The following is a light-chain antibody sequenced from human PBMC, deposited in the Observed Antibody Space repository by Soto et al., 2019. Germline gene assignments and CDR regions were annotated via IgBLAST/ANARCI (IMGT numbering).Light chain of an antibody. V-gene: IGKV1-5*03. CDR3: QHYNSYSEA. CDR1: QTISSW. CDR2: KAS. J-gene: IGKJ1*01. Sequence: DIQITQSPSTLSAYVRHTVTITSPASQTISSWLAWYQQKPGKAPKLLIYKASTLKSGVPSRFSGSGSGTEFTLTISSLQTDDFATYYCQHYNSYSEAFGQGTKVDIK.